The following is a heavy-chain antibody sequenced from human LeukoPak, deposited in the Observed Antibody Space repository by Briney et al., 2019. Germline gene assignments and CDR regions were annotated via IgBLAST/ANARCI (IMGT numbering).Heavy chain of an antibody. V-gene: IGHV1-24*01. J-gene: IGHJ4*02. CDR2: FDLEDGET. CDR1: GSTLTELS. D-gene: IGHD2-2*01. CDR3: ATGVPAAIARPFDY. Sequence: ASVNVPPKLSGSTLTELSMHWVRQAPGKELEGLGGFDLEDGETIYAQKFQGRVTMTEATSTDTAYLELSSLRSEDTAVYYCATGVPAAIARPFDYWGQGTLVTVSS.